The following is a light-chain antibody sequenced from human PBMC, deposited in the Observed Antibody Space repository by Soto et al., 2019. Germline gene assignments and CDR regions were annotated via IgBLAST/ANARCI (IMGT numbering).Light chain of an antibody. J-gene: IGKJ4*01. CDR2: AAS. V-gene: IGKV1D-16*01. CDR3: QQYNSYPRT. Sequence: DIQMTQSPSSLSASVGDRVTITCRASQGISSSLAWYQQKPEKAPKPLVYAASSLQSGVPSRFSGSGSGTDFTLTITSLQPEDFATYYCQQYNSYPRTFGGGTKVEIK. CDR1: QGISSS.